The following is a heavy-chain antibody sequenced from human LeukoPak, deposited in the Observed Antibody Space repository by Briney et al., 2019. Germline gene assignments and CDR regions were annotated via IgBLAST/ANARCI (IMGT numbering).Heavy chain of an antibody. D-gene: IGHD3-3*01. J-gene: IGHJ5*02. Sequence: ASVKVSCKASGYTFTSYGISWVRQAPGQGLEWMGWISAYNGNTNYAQKLQGRVTMTTDTSTSTAYMELRSLRSDDTAVYYCARSRITIFGVVSWFDPWGQGTLVTVSS. V-gene: IGHV1-18*01. CDR2: ISAYNGNT. CDR1: GYTFTSYG. CDR3: ARSRITIFGVVSWFDP.